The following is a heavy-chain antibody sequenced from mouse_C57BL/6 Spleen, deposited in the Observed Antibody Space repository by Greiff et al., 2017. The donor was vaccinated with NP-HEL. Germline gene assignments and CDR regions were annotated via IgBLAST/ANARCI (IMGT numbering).Heavy chain of an antibody. Sequence: VQLQQSGPELVKPGASVKISCKASGYTFTDYYMNWVKQSHGKSLEWIGDINPNNGGTSYNQKFKGKATLTVDKSSSTAYMELRSLTSEDSAVYYSARSAQATYFDYWGQGTTLTVSS. CDR2: INPNNGGT. J-gene: IGHJ2*01. CDR3: ARSAQATYFDY. D-gene: IGHD3-2*02. CDR1: GYTFTDYY. V-gene: IGHV1-26*01.